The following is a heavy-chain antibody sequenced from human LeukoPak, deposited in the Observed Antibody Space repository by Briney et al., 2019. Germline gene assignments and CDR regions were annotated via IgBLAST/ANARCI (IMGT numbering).Heavy chain of an antibody. D-gene: IGHD3-22*01. CDR1: GDSVSSNSAA. CDR2: TYYRSKWYN. CDR3: ARVSYTYYYDSSGYPNFDY. V-gene: IGHV6-1*01. J-gene: IGHJ4*02. Sequence: SQTLSLTCAISGDSVSSNSAAWNWIRQSPSRGLEWLGRTYYRSKWYNDYAVSVKSRITINPDTSKNQFSLQLNSVTPEDTAVYYCARVSYTYYYDSSGYPNFDYWGQGTLVTVSS.